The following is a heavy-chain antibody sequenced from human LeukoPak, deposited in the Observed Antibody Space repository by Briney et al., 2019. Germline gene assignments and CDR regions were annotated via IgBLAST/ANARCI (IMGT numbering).Heavy chain of an antibody. J-gene: IGHJ6*03. D-gene: IGHD3-3*01. CDR3: ASGVIFGVVTDYYMDV. CDR1: GYTFTSYG. V-gene: IGHV1-18*01. Sequence: EASVKVSCKASGYTFTSYGISWVRQAPGQGLEWMGWINTYNGNTKYAQKLQGRVTMTTDTSTSTAYMELRRLRSDDTAVYYCASGVIFGVVTDYYMDVWGKGTMVIVSS. CDR2: INTYNGNT.